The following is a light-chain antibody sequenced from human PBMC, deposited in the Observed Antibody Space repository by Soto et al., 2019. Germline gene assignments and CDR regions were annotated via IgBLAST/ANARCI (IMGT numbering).Light chain of an antibody. V-gene: IGLV2-14*01. Sequence: QSVRTHPASVSWSPGQSITISCTGTSSDVGGYNYVSWYQQHPGKAPKLMIYAVTDRPSGVSSRFSGSKSGNTASLTISGLQAEDEADYYCSSYTSSSTLFGTGTKVTVL. CDR3: SSYTSSSTL. CDR1: SSDVGGYNY. J-gene: IGLJ1*01. CDR2: AVT.